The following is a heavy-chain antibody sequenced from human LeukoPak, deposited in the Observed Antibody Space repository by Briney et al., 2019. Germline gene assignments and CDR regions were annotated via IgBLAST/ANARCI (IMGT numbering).Heavy chain of an antibody. CDR2: ISYDGSNK. D-gene: IGHD6-13*01. Sequence: PGGSLRLSCAASGFTFRSYAMHWVRQAPGKGLEWVAVISYDGSNKYYADSVKGRFTISRDNSKNTLYLQMNSMRAEDAAVYYCASMIAAAGNYWGQGTLATVSS. CDR3: ASMIAAAGNY. V-gene: IGHV3-30*04. J-gene: IGHJ4*02. CDR1: GFTFRSYA.